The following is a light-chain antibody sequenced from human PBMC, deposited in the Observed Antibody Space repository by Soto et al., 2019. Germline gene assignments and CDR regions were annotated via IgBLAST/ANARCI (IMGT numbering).Light chain of an antibody. V-gene: IGLV2-14*01. J-gene: IGLJ1*01. Sequence: QSALTQPASVSGSPGQSITISCTGTSSDVGGYKYVSWYQQHPGKAPKLTIFDVSNRPSGVSNRFSGSKSGNTASLTISGLQAEDEADYYCSSYTSSSTLGVLGTGTKVTVL. CDR3: SSYTSSSTLGV. CDR1: SSDVGGYKY. CDR2: DVS.